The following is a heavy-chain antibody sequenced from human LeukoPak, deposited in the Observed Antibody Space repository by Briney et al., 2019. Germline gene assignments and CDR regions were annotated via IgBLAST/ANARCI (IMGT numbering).Heavy chain of an antibody. CDR3: AKENYDILTGYWRGFDY. CDR1: GFTFSSYS. J-gene: IGHJ4*02. CDR2: ISSSSSYI. D-gene: IGHD3-9*01. Sequence: GGSLRLSCAASGFTFSSYSMNWVRQAPGKGLEWVSSISSSSSYIYYADSVKGRFTISRDNAKNSLYLQMNSLRAEDTAVYYCAKENYDILTGYWRGFDYWGQGTLVTVSS. V-gene: IGHV3-21*01.